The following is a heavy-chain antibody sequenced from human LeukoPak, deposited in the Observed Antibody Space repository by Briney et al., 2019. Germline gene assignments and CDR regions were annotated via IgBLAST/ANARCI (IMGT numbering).Heavy chain of an antibody. Sequence: SETLSLTCTVSGYSISSGYYWGWIRQPPGKGLEWIGSIYHSGSTYYNPSLKSRVTISVDTSKNQFSLKLSSVTAADTAVYYCARAQTPRGWFDPWGQGTLVTVSS. CDR1: GYSISSGYY. V-gene: IGHV4-38-2*02. D-gene: IGHD3-16*01. J-gene: IGHJ5*02. CDR2: IYHSGST. CDR3: ARAQTPRGWFDP.